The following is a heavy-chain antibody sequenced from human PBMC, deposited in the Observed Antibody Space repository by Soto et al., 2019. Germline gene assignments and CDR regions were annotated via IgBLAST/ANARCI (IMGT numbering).Heavy chain of an antibody. V-gene: IGHV3-33*01. CDR2: IWYDGSNK. CDR1: GFTFSSYG. D-gene: IGHD3-10*01. CDR3: AREVLVRGIKYHGMDV. J-gene: IGHJ6*02. Sequence: QVQLVESGGGVVQPGRSLSLSCAASGFTFSSYGIHWVRQAPGKGLEWVAVIWYDGSNKYYADSVKGRFTISRDNSKNTLDLQMHSLRAEDTAVYYCAREVLVRGIKYHGMDVWGQGTTVTVSS.